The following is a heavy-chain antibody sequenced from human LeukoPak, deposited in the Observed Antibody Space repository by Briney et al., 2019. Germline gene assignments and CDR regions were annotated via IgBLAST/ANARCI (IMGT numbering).Heavy chain of an antibody. CDR3: ARVYDSSGYQRDY. CDR1: GGSINSGSYF. D-gene: IGHD3-22*01. V-gene: IGHV4-61*02. J-gene: IGHJ4*02. CDR2: IQASGST. Sequence: SQTLSLTCTVSGGSINSGSYFWSWIRQPAGKGLEWIGRIQASGSTSYNPSLKSRVIISIDTSNNQFSLKLSSVTAADTAVYYCARVYDSSGYQRDYWGQGTLVTVSS.